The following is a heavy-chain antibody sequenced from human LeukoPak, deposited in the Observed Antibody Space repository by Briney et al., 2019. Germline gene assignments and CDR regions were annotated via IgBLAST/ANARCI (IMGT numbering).Heavy chain of an antibody. J-gene: IGHJ4*02. Sequence: SETLSLTCTVSGGSISSYYWSWIRQPPGKGLEWIGYIYCSGSTNYNPSLKSRVTISVDTSKNQFSLKLSSVTAADTAVYYCAGEGRVSSAHYFDYWGQGTLVTGSS. D-gene: IGHD6-6*01. CDR2: IYCSGST. CDR1: GGSISSYY. CDR3: AGEGRVSSAHYFDY. V-gene: IGHV4-59*01.